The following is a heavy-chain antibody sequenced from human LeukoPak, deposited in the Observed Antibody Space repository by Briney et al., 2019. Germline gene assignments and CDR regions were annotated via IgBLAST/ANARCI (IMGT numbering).Heavy chain of an antibody. V-gene: IGHV4-39*01. CDR3: ARLAHSSGWCFDY. D-gene: IGHD6-19*01. CDR1: GGSISSSSYY. CDR2: IYYSGNT. Sequence: PSETLSLTCTVSGGSISSSSYYWGWIRQPPGKGLEWIGSIYYSGNTYYNPSLKSRVTISVDTSKNQFSLKLSSVTAADTAVYYCARLAHSSGWCFDYWGQGTLVTVSS. J-gene: IGHJ4*02.